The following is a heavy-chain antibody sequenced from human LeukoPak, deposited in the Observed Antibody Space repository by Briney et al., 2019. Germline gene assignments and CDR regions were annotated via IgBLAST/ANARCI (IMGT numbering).Heavy chain of an antibody. J-gene: IGHJ4*02. Sequence: GGSLRLSCAASGFTFSSYAMSRLRQAPGKGLEWVSAISGNGGGTYYADSVKGRFTISRDNSKNTLYLQMNSLSAEDTAVYFCAKLSPYGGVGYWGQGTLVTVSS. V-gene: IGHV3-23*01. D-gene: IGHD4-23*01. CDR1: GFTFSSYA. CDR3: AKLSPYGGVGY. CDR2: ISGNGGGT.